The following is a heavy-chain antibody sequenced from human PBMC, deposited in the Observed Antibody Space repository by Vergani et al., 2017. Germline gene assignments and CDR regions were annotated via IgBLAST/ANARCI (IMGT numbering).Heavy chain of an antibody. D-gene: IGHD5-24*01. J-gene: IGHJ4*02. CDR3: AKGKRWLQFISAFDY. CDR1: GFTFDDYA. Sequence: EVQLVESGGGLVQPGRSLRLSCAASGFTFDDYAMHWVRQAPGEGLEWVSGISWNSGSIGYADSVKGRFTISRDNAKNSLYLKMNSLRAEDTAVYYCAKGKRWLQFISAFDYWGQGTLVTVSS. V-gene: IGHV3-9*01. CDR2: ISWNSGSI.